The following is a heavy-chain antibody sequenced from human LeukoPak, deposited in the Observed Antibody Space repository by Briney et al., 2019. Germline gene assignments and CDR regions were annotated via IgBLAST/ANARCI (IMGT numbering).Heavy chain of an antibody. CDR3: ALARSGSVARPSDY. CDR1: GYTFTSYG. D-gene: IGHD3-22*01. V-gene: IGHV1-18*01. CDR2: ITAYNGDT. Sequence: ASVKVSCKASGYTFTSYGINWVRQAPGQGLEWVGWITAYNGDTNYAQGVQGRITLTADTSTGTAHMELRSLSSDDTAVYYCALARSGSVARPSDYWGQGTLVTVSS. J-gene: IGHJ4*02.